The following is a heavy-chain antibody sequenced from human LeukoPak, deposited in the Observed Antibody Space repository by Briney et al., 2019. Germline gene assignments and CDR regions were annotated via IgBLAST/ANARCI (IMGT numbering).Heavy chain of an antibody. J-gene: IGHJ4*02. CDR3: ARSRSPRLRLGYFDY. Sequence: PGRSLRLSCAASGFTFSSYGMHWVRQAPGKGLEWVAVIWYDGSNKYYADSVKGRFTISRDNSKNTLYLQMNSLRAEDTAVYYCARSRSPRLRLGYFDYWGQGTLVTVSS. D-gene: IGHD4-17*01. CDR1: GFTFSSYG. CDR2: IWYDGSNK. V-gene: IGHV3-33*01.